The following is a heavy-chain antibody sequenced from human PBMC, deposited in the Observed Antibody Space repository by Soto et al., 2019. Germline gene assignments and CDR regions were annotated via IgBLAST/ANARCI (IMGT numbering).Heavy chain of an antibody. V-gene: IGHV3-23*01. CDR2: ISGSGVST. Sequence: GGSLRLSCAASGFTFSSYAMNWVRQAPGKGLEWVSAISGSGVSTYYADSVKGRFTVSRDNSKNTLYLQMNTLTAEDPAVYYCAKSPGGYDYIWGTYPPRGYFDYWGQGTLVTVSS. D-gene: IGHD3-16*02. J-gene: IGHJ4*02. CDR3: AKSPGGYDYIWGTYPPRGYFDY. CDR1: GFTFSSYA.